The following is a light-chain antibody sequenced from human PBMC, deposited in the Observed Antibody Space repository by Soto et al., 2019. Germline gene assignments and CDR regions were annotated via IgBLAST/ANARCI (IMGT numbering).Light chain of an antibody. Sequence: DIVMTQSRDSLAVSLGERATIDCKSSQSVLYSSNNKNYLAWYQQKPGQPPKLLIYWASTRESGVPDRFSGSGSGKDFTLTISSLQAEDVAVYYCQQYYTGRTFGQGTKVEIK. CDR3: QQYYTGRT. V-gene: IGKV4-1*01. CDR2: WAS. CDR1: QSVLYSSNNKNY. J-gene: IGKJ1*01.